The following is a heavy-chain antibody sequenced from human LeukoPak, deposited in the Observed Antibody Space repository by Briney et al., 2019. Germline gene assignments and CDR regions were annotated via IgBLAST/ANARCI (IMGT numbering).Heavy chain of an antibody. D-gene: IGHD5-18*01. CDR2: ISSSGSTI. J-gene: IGHJ4*02. CDR1: GXTFSGYE. CDR3: ARRGIQLWPHDDY. V-gene: IGHV3-48*03. Sequence: TGGSLRLSCTVSGXTFSGYEMNWVRQAPGKGLEWVSYISSSGSTIFYADSVKGRFTISRDNAKNSLYLQMNSLRAEDTAVYYCARRGIQLWPHDDYWGQGTLVTVSS.